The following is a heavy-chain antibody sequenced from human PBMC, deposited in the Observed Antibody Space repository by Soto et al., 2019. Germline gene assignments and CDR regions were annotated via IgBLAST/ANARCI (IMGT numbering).Heavy chain of an antibody. CDR1: GFTFSSYA. CDR3: AKAFGIAARPLYFDY. J-gene: IGHJ4*02. CDR2: ISGSGGST. V-gene: IGHV3-23*01. Sequence: GVSLRLSGAAPGFTFSSYAMSWVRQAPGKGLEWVSAISGSGGSTYYADSVKGRFTISRDNSKNTLYLQMNSLRAEDTAVYYCAKAFGIAARPLYFDYWGQGTLVTVSS. D-gene: IGHD6-6*01.